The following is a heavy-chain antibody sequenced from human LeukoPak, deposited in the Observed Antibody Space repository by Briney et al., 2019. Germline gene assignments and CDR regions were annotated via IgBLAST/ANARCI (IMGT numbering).Heavy chain of an antibody. Sequence: GGSLRLSCAASGFTFCSYAMHWVRQAPGKGLEWVAVISYDGSNKYYADSVKGRFTISRDNSKNTLYLQMNSLRAEDTAIYYCAKVFNDFWSGYWPKTLDYWGQGTLVTVSS. V-gene: IGHV3-30-3*01. CDR3: AKVFNDFWSGYWPKTLDY. CDR1: GFTFCSYA. J-gene: IGHJ4*02. CDR2: ISYDGSNK. D-gene: IGHD3-3*01.